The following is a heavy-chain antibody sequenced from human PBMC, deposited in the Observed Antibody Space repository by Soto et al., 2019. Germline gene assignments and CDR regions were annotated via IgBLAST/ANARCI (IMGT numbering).Heavy chain of an antibody. CDR1: GGTFIGYY. CDR3: ARGEVITDYYYYGLDV. CDR2: ISHSGST. J-gene: IGHJ6*02. Sequence: PSETLSLTCAVYGGTFIGYYWSWISKPPGKGLEWIGEISHSGSTNYNPSLKSLVTISVDTSKNQFSLKLSSVTAADTAVYYCARGEVITDYYYYGLDVWGQRTTVTVSS. V-gene: IGHV4-34*01. D-gene: IGHD3-22*01.